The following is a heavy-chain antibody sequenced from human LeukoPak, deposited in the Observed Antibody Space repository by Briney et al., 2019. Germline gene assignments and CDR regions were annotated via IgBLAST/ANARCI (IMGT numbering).Heavy chain of an antibody. D-gene: IGHD3-22*01. CDR2: ISAYNGNR. CDR3: ARRYYDSSGYYYFDY. J-gene: IGHJ4*02. Sequence: ASVKVSFKASGYTFTNYAIGWVRQAPGQGLEWVGWISAYNGNRNNAQKLQGRVTMTADTSTSTAYVELSSLRSDDTAVYYCARRYYDSSGYYYFDYWGQGTLVTVSS. CDR1: GYTFTNYA. V-gene: IGHV1-18*01.